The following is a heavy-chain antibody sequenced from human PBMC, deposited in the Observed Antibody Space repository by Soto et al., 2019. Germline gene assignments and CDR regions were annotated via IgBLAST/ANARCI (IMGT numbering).Heavy chain of an antibody. J-gene: IGHJ4*02. D-gene: IGHD5-12*01. CDR1: GLTFRSHA. V-gene: IGHV3-23*01. Sequence: EVHLLESGGGLVQPGGSLRLSCVVSGLTFRSHAMYWVRQAPGQGLEWVAGISGGGYTAYYPDSVRGRFTMSRDNSKNTVYLQIDNLRADDTAVYYCAKAQGVATITSNFDYWGQGTLVTVSS. CDR3: AKAQGVATITSNFDY. CDR2: ISGGGYTA.